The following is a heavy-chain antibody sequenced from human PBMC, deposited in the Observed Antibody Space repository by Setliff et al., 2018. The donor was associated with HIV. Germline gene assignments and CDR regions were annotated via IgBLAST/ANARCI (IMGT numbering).Heavy chain of an antibody. V-gene: IGHV4-59*04. D-gene: IGHD3-9*01. Sequence: PSETLSLTCSVSRGSISSHHWSWIRQPPGKGLEWIGYIYHSGSTYYNPSLKSRVTISVDRSKNQFSLKLSSVTAADTAVYYCASSKGRLVIPAFDYWGQGTLVTVSS. CDR1: RGSISSHH. J-gene: IGHJ4*02. CDR3: ASSKGRLVIPAFDY. CDR2: IYHSGST.